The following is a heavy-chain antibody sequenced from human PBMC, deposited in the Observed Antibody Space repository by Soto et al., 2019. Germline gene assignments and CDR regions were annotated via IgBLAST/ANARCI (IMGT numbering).Heavy chain of an antibody. CDR1: GGSISSYY. CDR3: ASLYYDSSDYYYFDY. D-gene: IGHD3-22*01. CDR2: IYYSGST. J-gene: IGHJ4*02. V-gene: IGHV4-59*08. Sequence: PSETLSLTCTVSGGSISSYYWSWIRQPPGKGLEWIGYIYYSGSTNYNPSLKSRVTISGDTSKNQFSLKLSSVTAADTAVYYCASLYYDSSDYYYFDYWGQGTLVTVSS.